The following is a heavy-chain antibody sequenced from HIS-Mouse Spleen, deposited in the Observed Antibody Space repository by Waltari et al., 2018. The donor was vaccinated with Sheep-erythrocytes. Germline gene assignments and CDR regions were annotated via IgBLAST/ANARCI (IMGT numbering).Heavy chain of an antibody. CDR3: ARVASGATFDY. J-gene: IGHJ4*02. D-gene: IGHD1-26*01. Sequence: EVQLVESGGGLVKPGGSLRLPCAASGFTFSSLSMNWVRQAPGKGLEGVLSISGSSSYKYYAGSVKGRFTISRENAKSSLYLQMNSLRAEDTAVYYCARVASGATFDYWGQGTLVTVAS. CDR1: GFTFSSLS. V-gene: IGHV3-21*01. CDR2: ISGSSSYK.